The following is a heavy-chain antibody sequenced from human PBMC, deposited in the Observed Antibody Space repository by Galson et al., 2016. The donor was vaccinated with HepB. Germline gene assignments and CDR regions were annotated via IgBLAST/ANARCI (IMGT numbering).Heavy chain of an antibody. CDR2: IRGSDNVP. Sequence: SLRLSCAGPGLAFSYHVMYWVRQAPGKGLEWVSAIRGSDNVPTYADSVKGRFTIFRDDSKNAVFLQMNSLRADDTAIYYCAKLGVRVATGGVDYWGQGTLVTVSS. CDR3: AKLGVRVATGGVDY. CDR1: GLAFSYHV. V-gene: IGHV3-23*01. D-gene: IGHD3-10*01. J-gene: IGHJ4*02.